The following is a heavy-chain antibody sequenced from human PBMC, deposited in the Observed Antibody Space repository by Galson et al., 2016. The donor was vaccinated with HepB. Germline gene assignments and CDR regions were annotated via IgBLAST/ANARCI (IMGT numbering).Heavy chain of an antibody. D-gene: IGHD1-1*01. Sequence: CAASGFIFSGSGMHWVHQAPGKGLEWLAVIWYDGSQKYYIDSVKGRFTISRDNSKNMLYLEMNNLRDEDTAVYYCARDSGYNHFDYWGQGTLVTVSS. V-gene: IGHV3-33*01. CDR2: IWYDGSQK. CDR3: ARDSGYNHFDY. CDR1: GFIFSGSG. J-gene: IGHJ4*02.